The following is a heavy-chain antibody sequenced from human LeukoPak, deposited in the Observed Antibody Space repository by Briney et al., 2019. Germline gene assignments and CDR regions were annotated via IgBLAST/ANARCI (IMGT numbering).Heavy chain of an antibody. V-gene: IGHV4-59*08. J-gene: IGHJ4*02. D-gene: IGHD6-19*01. CDR3: ARAVSGRFDY. CDR2: IYYSGST. CDR1: GSSTSPYH. Sequence: SETLSLTCTVSGSSTSPYHWGWIRQPPGKGLEWTGYIYYSGSTNYNPSLNSRVTISVDTSKNQFSLRLSSVTAADTAIYYCARAVSGRFDYWGQGTLVTVSS.